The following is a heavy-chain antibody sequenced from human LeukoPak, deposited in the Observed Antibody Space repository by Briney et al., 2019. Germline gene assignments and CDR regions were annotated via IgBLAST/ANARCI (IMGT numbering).Heavy chain of an antibody. CDR3: ARQPSATAAFDI. V-gene: IGHV4-59*08. CDR1: GGSINNYY. D-gene: IGHD5-18*01. CDR2: IHSNGNT. J-gene: IGHJ3*02. Sequence: SETLSLTCVVSGGSINNYYWSWIRQPPEKGLEWIAYIHSNGNTNYNPSFKSRVTVSVDTSKNQLSLRLTSVAAADTAIYYCARQPSATAAFDIWGQGTMVIVSS.